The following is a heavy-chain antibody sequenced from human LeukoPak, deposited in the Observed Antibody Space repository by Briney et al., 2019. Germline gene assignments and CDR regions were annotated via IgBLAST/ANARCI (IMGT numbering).Heavy chain of an antibody. CDR3: ARQRVWDFDY. CDR2: IYYTGST. Sequence: SETLSLTCTVPGGSISLGSYFWGWIRQPPGKGLEWIGSIYYTGSTYYNPSLKSRGTISVDTSKNQFSLKLNSVTAADTALHYCARQRVWDFDYWGQGTLVTVSS. J-gene: IGHJ4*02. V-gene: IGHV4-39*01. CDR1: GGSISLGSYF. D-gene: IGHD5/OR15-5a*01.